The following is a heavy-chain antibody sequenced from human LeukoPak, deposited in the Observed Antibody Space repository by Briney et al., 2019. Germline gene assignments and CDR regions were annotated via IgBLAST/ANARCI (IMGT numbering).Heavy chain of an antibody. CDR3: ARTPVAVADSYYYGMDV. CDR2: IDWDDDK. Sequence: SGPALVKPTQTLTLTCTFSGFSLSTSGMCVSWIRQPPGKALEWLARIDWDDDKYYSTSLKTRLTISKDTSKNQVVLTMTNMDPVDTATYYCARTPVAVADSYYYGMDVWGQGTTVTVSS. D-gene: IGHD6-19*01. V-gene: IGHV2-70*11. J-gene: IGHJ6*02. CDR1: GFSLSTSGMC.